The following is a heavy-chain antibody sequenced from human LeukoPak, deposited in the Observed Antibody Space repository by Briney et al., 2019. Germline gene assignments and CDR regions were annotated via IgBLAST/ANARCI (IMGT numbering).Heavy chain of an antibody. CDR3: ASRIVGTPDYFDY. J-gene: IGHJ4*02. V-gene: IGHV3-53*01. CDR2: IYSDGRT. Sequence: GGSLRLSCAASGFTVSNKYMTWVRQAPGKGLEWVSLIYSDGRTYYADSVRGRCTISRDNSKNTLYLQMNSLRVEDTAVYYCASRIVGTPDYFDYWGQGTLVTVSS. CDR1: GFTVSNKY. D-gene: IGHD1-26*01.